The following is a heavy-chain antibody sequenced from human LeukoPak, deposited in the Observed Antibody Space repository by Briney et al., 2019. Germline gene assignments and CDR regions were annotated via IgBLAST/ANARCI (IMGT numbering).Heavy chain of an antibody. CDR3: ARAPDYYGSGSYLTDY. Sequence: GGSLRLSCAASGFTFDDYGMSWVRQAPGKGPEWVSGINWNGGSTGYADSVKGRFTISRDNAKNSLYLQMNSLRAEDTALYYCARAPDYYGSGSYLTDYWGQGTLVTASS. D-gene: IGHD3-10*01. V-gene: IGHV3-20*04. CDR2: INWNGGST. J-gene: IGHJ4*02. CDR1: GFTFDDYG.